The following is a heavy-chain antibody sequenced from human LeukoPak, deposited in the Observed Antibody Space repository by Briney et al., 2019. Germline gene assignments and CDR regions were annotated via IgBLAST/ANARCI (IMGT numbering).Heavy chain of an antibody. D-gene: IGHD2-2*02. CDR2: IYHSGST. Sequence: SETLSLTCTVSGYSISSGYYCGWLRPPPGKGLEWIGSIYHSGSTYYNPSLKSRFTISRDKSKNQFYLQMSCLTAADTAVYYCARGLAIRGVRQFDYWGQGTLVTVSS. CDR3: ARGLAIRGVRQFDY. CDR1: GYSISSGYY. J-gene: IGHJ4*02. V-gene: IGHV4-38-2*02.